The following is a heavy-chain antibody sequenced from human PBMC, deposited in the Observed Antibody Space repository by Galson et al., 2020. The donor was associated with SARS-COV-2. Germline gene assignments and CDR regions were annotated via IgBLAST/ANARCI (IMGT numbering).Heavy chain of an antibody. CDR1: GFDFGIYG. CDR2: ISDDGRDR. CDR3: VRDDTWHPASYISFHFVPDV. J-gene: IGHJ6*02. D-gene: IGHD3-10*02. V-gene: IGHV3-30*03. Sequence: GGSLRLSCAASGFDFGIYGFHWVRRTPGGGLDWVAVISDDGRDRYSAVSVKGRFTISRDNVMKTLYLYLSSLRPEDTATYYCVRDDTWHPASYISFHFVPDVWGRGTTVTV.